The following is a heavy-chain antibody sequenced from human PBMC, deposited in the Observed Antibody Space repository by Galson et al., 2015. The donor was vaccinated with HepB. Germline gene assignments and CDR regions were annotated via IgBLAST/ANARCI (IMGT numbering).Heavy chain of an antibody. D-gene: IGHD3-10*01. CDR3: ARDYSYGDYYGSGRYVKHPDY. V-gene: IGHV1-18*01. J-gene: IGHJ4*02. CDR2: ISAYNGNT. CDR1: GYTFTSYG. Sequence: SVKVSCKASGYTFTSYGISWVRQAPGQGLEWMGWISAYNGNTNYAQKLQGRVTMTTDTSTSTAYMELRSLRSDDTAVYYCARDYSYGDYYGSGRYVKHPDYWGQGTLVTVSS.